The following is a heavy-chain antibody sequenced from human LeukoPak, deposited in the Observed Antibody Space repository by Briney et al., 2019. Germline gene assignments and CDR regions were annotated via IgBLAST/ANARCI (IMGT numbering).Heavy chain of an antibody. CDR1: GFTFGSYG. V-gene: IGHV3-23*01. J-gene: IGHJ4*02. Sequence: GGSLRLSCAASGFTFGSYGMSWVRQAPGKGLEWVSFITPNADRTSYADSVEGRFTISRDNPRNTLYMQMNSLRAEDMAVYYCAKDQYYYDSSGYYSPYYYLDYWGQGTLVTVSS. D-gene: IGHD3-22*01. CDR3: AKDQYYYDSSGYYSPYYYLDY. CDR2: ITPNADRT.